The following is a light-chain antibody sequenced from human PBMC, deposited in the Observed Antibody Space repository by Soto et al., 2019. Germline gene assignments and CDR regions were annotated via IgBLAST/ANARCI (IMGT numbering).Light chain of an antibody. CDR1: HNDIGAYDY. Sequence: QSALTQPTSVSGSPGQSITISCTGNHNDIGAYDYVSWYQQHPGRAPRLLIHGVTTRPSGISDRFSASKSGLTASLTISGLQPEDEADYYCCSYTGSNWVFGGGTKLTVL. J-gene: IGLJ3*02. CDR2: GVT. V-gene: IGLV2-14*03. CDR3: CSYTGSNWV.